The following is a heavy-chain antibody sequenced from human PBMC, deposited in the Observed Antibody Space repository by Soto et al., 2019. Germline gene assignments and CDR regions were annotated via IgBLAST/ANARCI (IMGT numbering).Heavy chain of an antibody. V-gene: IGHV3-30-3*01. CDR3: SRDLGSTYGSFAY. J-gene: IGHJ4*02. Sequence: SLILSCVASGFTFSNYAMNWVRQAPGKGLEWVAVISYDGSNKYYADSVKGRITISRDNSRNTLYLQMNNLRAEDTAMYYCSRDLGSTYGSFAYWGQVTLVSVSA. D-gene: IGHD3-10*01. CDR2: ISYDGSNK. CDR1: GFTFSNYA.